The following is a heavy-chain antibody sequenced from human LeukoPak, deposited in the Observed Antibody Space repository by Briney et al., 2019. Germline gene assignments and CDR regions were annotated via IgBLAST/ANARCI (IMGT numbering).Heavy chain of an antibody. V-gene: IGHV3-23*01. CDR3: AKLIFRLGAFDI. CDR2: ISGSGGST. Sequence: GWSLRLSCAASGFTFSSYAMSWVRQAPGKGLEWVSAISGSGGSTYYADSVKGRFTISRDNSKNTLYLQMNSLRAEDTAVYYCAKLIFRLGAFDIWGQGTMVTVSS. D-gene: IGHD2-21*01. CDR1: GFTFSSYA. J-gene: IGHJ3*02.